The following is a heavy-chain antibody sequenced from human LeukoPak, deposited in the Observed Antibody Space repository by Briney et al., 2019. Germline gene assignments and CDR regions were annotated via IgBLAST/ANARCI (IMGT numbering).Heavy chain of an antibody. D-gene: IGHD4-17*01. Sequence: ASVKVSCKASDSTFFAYILTWVRQAPGQGPEWMGWVSADTGNTDYAQKFQGRVTLTTDRSTKTAYMELKSLTIDDSAIYYCATRGDFFDSWGQGTLVTVSS. CDR2: VSADTGNT. CDR1: DSTFFAYI. V-gene: IGHV1-18*01. CDR3: ATRGDFFDS. J-gene: IGHJ4*02.